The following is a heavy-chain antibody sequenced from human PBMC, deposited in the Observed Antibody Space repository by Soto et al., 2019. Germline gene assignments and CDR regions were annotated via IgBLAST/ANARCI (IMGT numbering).Heavy chain of an antibody. CDR3: ARVPANYDYVWGSYRSPFYFDY. J-gene: IGHJ4*02. CDR1: GGTFSSYA. CDR2: IIPIFGTA. V-gene: IGHV1-69*13. Sequence: SVKVSCKASGGTFSSYAISWVRQAPGQGLEWMGGIIPIFGTANYAQKFQGRVTITADESTSTAYMELSSLRSEDTAVYYCARVPANYDYVWGSYRSPFYFDYWGQGTLVTVSS. D-gene: IGHD3-16*02.